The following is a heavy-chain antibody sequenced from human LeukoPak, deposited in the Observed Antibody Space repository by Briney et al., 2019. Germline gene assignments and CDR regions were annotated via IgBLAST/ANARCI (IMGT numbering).Heavy chain of an antibody. J-gene: IGHJ4*02. CDR3: AKDMHYDSSGYYDGGFDY. Sequence: GGSLRLSCAASGFTFDDYAMHWVRQAPGKGLEWVSGISWNSGSIGYADSVKGRFTISRDNAKNSLYLQMNSLRAGDTALYYCAKDMHYDSSGYYDGGFDYWGQGTLVTVSS. D-gene: IGHD3-22*01. V-gene: IGHV3-9*01. CDR2: ISWNSGSI. CDR1: GFTFDDYA.